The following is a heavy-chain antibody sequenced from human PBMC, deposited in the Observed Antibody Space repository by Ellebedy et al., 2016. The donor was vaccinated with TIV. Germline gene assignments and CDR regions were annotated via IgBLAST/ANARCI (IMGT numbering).Heavy chain of an antibody. CDR3: ARGIFGDYGPADAFDI. D-gene: IGHD4-17*01. J-gene: IGHJ3*02. CDR1: GASMHNYY. Sequence: MPSETLSLTCPVSGASMHNYYWSWIRQPQGKGLEWIGYIYYSGSTNYNPSLRSRVTMSIDTSKNEFSLKLRSVTAADTAVYYCARGIFGDYGPADAFDIWGQGTMVTVSS. V-gene: IGHV4-59*01. CDR2: IYYSGST.